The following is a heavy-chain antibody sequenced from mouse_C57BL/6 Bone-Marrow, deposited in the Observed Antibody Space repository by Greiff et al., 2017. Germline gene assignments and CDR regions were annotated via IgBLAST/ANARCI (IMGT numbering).Heavy chain of an antibody. Sequence: VQLQQPGAELVRPGSSVKLSCKASGYTFTSFWMDWVKQRPGQGLEWIGNIYPSDSETNYNQKFKDKATLTVDKSSSTAYMQLSSLTSEDSAVYYCARGIYYYGSSYFYFDYWGQGTTLTVSS. CDR1: GYTFTSFW. CDR3: ARGIYYYGSSYFYFDY. D-gene: IGHD1-1*01. CDR2: IYPSDSET. J-gene: IGHJ2*01. V-gene: IGHV1-61*01.